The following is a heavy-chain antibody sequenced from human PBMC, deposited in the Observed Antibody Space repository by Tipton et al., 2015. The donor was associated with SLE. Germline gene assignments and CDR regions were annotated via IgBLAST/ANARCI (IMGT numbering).Heavy chain of an antibody. CDR2: LYYSGST. CDR3: ARGVQQLMPFDY. V-gene: IGHV4-59*01. D-gene: IGHD6-13*01. CDR1: GGSISSYY. J-gene: IGHJ4*02. Sequence: TLSLTCNASGGSISSYYWSWIRQPPGKGLEWIGYLYYSGSTNYNPSLKSRVTTSVDTSKNQFSLKLSSVTAADTAVYYCARGVQQLMPFDYWGQGTLVTVSS.